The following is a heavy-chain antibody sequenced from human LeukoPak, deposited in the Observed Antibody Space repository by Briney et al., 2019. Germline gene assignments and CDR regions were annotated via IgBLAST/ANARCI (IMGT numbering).Heavy chain of an antibody. CDR2: IYYSGST. J-gene: IGHJ4*02. V-gene: IGHV4-61*01. D-gene: IGHD6-13*01. CDR3: ARGVAAAGPMN. CDR1: GGSVSSGSYY. Sequence: SETLSLTCTVSGGSVSSGSYYWSWIRQPPGKGLEWTGYIYYSGSTNYNPSLKSRVTISVDTSKNQFSLKLSSVTAADTAVYYCARGVAAAGPMNWGQGTLVTVSS.